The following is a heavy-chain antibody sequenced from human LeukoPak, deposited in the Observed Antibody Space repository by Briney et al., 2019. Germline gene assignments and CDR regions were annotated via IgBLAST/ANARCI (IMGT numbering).Heavy chain of an antibody. CDR2: MYTSGST. J-gene: IGHJ5*02. CDR1: GGSISSGINY. CDR3: ARSARRHNWFDP. Sequence: SQTLSLTCTVSGGSISSGINYWNWIRQPAGKGLEWIGRMYTSGSTNYNPSLKSRVTISVDTSKNQFSLKLSSVTAADTAVYYCARSARRHNWFDPWGQGTLVTVSS. V-gene: IGHV4-61*02.